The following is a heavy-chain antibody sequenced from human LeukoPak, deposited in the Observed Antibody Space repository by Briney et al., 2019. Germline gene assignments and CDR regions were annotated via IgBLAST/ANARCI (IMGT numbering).Heavy chain of an antibody. CDR2: IYTSGST. CDR3: ARRTRWYFDL. CDR1: GGSISSYY. V-gene: IGHV4-4*09. Sequence: SETLSLTCTVSGGSISSYYWSWIRQPPGKRLEWIGYIYTSGSTNYNPSLKSRVTISVDTSKNQFSLKLSSVTAADTAVYYCARRTRWYFDLWGRGTLVTVSS. J-gene: IGHJ2*01. D-gene: IGHD2-2*01.